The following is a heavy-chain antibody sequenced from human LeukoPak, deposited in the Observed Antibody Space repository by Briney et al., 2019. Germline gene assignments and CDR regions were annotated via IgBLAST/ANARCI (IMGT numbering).Heavy chain of an antibody. Sequence: GESLKISCKGSEYSFATYWIGWVRQMPGQGLEWMGIIFPGDSDTRYSPSFQGQVTISADKSISTAYLQWSSLKASDTAIYYCAIAYCSGGNFYFDYWSHGTLVTVSS. CDR2: IFPGDSDT. V-gene: IGHV5-51*01. CDR3: AIAYCSGGNFYFDY. J-gene: IGHJ4*01. D-gene: IGHD2-15*01. CDR1: EYSFATYW.